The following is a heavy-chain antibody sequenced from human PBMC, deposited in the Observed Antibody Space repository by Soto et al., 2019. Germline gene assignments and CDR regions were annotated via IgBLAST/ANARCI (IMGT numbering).Heavy chain of an antibody. CDR3: ASPPDNSYYYGMDV. J-gene: IGHJ6*02. CDR1: GGTFSSYA. V-gene: IGHV1-69*12. CDR2: IIPIFGTA. D-gene: IGHD2-15*01. Sequence: QVQLVQSGAEVKKPGSSVKVSCKASGGTFSSYAISWVRQAPGQGLEWMGGIIPIFGTANYAQKFQGRVTITADEPTSTAYMELSSRRSEGLAVYYCASPPDNSYYYGMDVWGQGTTVTVSS.